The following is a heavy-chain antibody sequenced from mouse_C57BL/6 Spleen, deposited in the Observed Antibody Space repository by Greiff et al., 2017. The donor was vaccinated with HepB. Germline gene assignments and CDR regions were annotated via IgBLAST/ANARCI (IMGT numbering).Heavy chain of an antibody. J-gene: IGHJ2*01. CDR1: GYTFTSYW. CDR2: IHPNSGST. V-gene: IGHV1-64*01. Sequence: QVQLQQPGAELVKPGASVKLSCKASGYTFTSYWMHWVKQRPGQGLEWIGMIHPNSGSTNYNEKFKSKATLTVDKSSSTAYMQLSSLTSEDSAVYYGARRGITTVVATDFDYWGQGTTLTVSS. D-gene: IGHD1-1*01. CDR3: ARRGITTVVATDFDY.